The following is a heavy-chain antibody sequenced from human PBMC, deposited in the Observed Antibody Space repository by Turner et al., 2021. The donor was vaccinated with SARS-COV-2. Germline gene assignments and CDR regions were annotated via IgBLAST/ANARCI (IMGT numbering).Heavy chain of an antibody. Sequence: EVQLLESGGGLVQPGGSLRLSCAASGFTFSSYALIWVRQAPGKGLEWVSAISGSGGSTYYADSVKGRFTISRDKSKNTLYLQMNSLRAEDTAVYYCAKVADTAMGYDYWGQGTLVTVSS. CDR1: GFTFSSYA. CDR2: ISGSGGST. D-gene: IGHD5-18*01. V-gene: IGHV3-23*01. CDR3: AKVADTAMGYDY. J-gene: IGHJ4*02.